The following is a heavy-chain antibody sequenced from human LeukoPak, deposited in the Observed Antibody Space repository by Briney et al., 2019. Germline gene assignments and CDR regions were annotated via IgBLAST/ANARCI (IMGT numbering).Heavy chain of an antibody. D-gene: IGHD2-15*01. CDR2: ISGSGGST. J-gene: IGHJ4*02. V-gene: IGHV3-23*01. CDR3: ATRDVIAMGAAL. Sequence: PGGSLRLSCAASGFTFSSYAMSWVRQAPGKGLEWVSAISGSGGSTYYADSVKGRFTISRDNSKNTLYLQMNSLRAEDTAVYYCATRDVIAMGAALWGQGTLVTVSS. CDR1: GFTFSSYA.